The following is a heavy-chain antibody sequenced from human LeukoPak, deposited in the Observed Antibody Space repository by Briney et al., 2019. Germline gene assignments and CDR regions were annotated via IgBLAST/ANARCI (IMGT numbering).Heavy chain of an antibody. CDR2: IIPILGIA. J-gene: IGHJ3*02. V-gene: IGHV1-69*04. CDR3: ARVLYYYGSGSSIFEAFDI. D-gene: IGHD3-10*01. CDR1: GGTFSSYA. Sequence: GASVKVSCKASGGTFSSYAISWGRQAPGQGLEWMGRIIPILGIANYAQKFQGRVTITADKSTSTAYMELSSLRSEDTAVYYCARVLYYYGSGSSIFEAFDIWGQGTMVTVSS.